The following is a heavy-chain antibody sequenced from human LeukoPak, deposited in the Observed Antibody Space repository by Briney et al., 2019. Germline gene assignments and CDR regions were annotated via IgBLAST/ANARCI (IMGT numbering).Heavy chain of an antibody. J-gene: IGHJ4*02. CDR2: ITGSSDST. CDR3: AKGSAAARPYYFDY. CDR1: GFTFSSYV. Sequence: PGGSLRLSCAASGFTFSSYVMSWVRQAPGKGLEWVSAITGSSDSTYYADSVKGRFTISRDTSKNTLYLQMNSLRAEDTAVYYCAKGSAAARPYYFDYWGQGTLVTVSP. V-gene: IGHV3-23*01. D-gene: IGHD6-6*01.